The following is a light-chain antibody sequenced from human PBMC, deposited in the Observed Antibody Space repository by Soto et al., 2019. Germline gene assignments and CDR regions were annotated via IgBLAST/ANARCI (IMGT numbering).Light chain of an antibody. CDR2: KAS. CDR1: QSIDTA. CDR3: QQYYRYLT. J-gene: IGKJ2*01. Sequence: DIQMTQSPSTLSASLGDRVTITCRASQSIDTALAWYQQKPGKAPNLLIYKASNLEDGVPSRFSGSGSGTEFTLTISSLQPDDFATYYCQQYYRYLTFGQGTKLDIK. V-gene: IGKV1-5*03.